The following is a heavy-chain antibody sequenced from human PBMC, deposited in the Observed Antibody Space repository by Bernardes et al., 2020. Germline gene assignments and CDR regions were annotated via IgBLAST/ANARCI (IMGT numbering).Heavy chain of an antibody. D-gene: IGHD2-15*01. V-gene: IGHV3-33*01. J-gene: IGHJ3*02. Sequence: GGSLRLSCAASGFTFSSYGMHWVRQAPGKGLEWVAVIWYDGSNKYYADSVKGRFTISRDNSKNTLYLQMNSLRAEDTAVYYCARQYCSGGSCYPFDAFDIWGQGTMVTVSS. CDR1: GFTFSSYG. CDR2: IWYDGSNK. CDR3: ARQYCSGGSCYPFDAFDI.